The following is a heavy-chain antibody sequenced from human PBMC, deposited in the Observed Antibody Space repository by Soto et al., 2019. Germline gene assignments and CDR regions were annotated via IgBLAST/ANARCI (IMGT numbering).Heavy chain of an antibody. CDR3: ARQGDNYFDY. D-gene: IGHD3-16*01. J-gene: IGHJ4*02. CDR2: ISSSGSTI. CDR1: GFTFSSYE. Sequence: GGSLRLSCAASGFTFSSYEMNWVRQAPGKGLEWVSYISSSGSTIYYADSVKGRFTISRDNAKNSLYLQMNSLRAEDTAVYYCARQGDNYFDYWGQGTLVTVSS. V-gene: IGHV3-48*03.